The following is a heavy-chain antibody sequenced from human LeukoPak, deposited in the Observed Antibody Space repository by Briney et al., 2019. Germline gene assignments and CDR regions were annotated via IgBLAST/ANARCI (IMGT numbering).Heavy chain of an antibody. D-gene: IGHD4-23*01. CDR3: ARRHGGNFHDAFDI. CDR2: IYTSGST. Sequence: SETLSLTCTVSGGSISSYYWSWIRQPAGKGLEWIGHIYTSGSTNYNPSLKSRVTMSVDTSKNQFSLKLSSVTAADTAVYYCARRHGGNFHDAFDIWGQGTMVTVSS. CDR1: GGSISSYY. J-gene: IGHJ3*02. V-gene: IGHV4-4*07.